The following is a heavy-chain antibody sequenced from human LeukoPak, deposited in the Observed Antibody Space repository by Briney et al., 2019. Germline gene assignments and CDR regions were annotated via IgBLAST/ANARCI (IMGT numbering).Heavy chain of an antibody. V-gene: IGHV3-23*01. J-gene: IGHJ3*02. CDR1: GFTFSSYA. Sequence: GGSLRLSYAASGFTFSSYAMSWVRQAPGKGLEWVSAISGSGGSTYYADSVKGRFTISRDNSKNTLYLQMNSLRAEDTAVYYCAKDQGFAMVRGVINDAFDIWGQGTMVTVSS. D-gene: IGHD3-10*01. CDR3: AKDQGFAMVRGVINDAFDI. CDR2: ISGSGGST.